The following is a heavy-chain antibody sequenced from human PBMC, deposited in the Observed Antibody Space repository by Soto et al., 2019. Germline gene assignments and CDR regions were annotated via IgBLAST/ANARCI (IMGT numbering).Heavy chain of an antibody. CDR2: INHSGST. Sequence: SETLSLTCAVYGGSFSGYNWSWIRQPPGKGLEWIGEINHSGSTNYNPSLKSRVTISVDMSKNQFSLKLSSVTAADTAVYYCAIERDTAMAHYFDYWGQGTLVTVSS. CDR3: AIERDTAMAHYFDY. CDR1: GGSFSGYN. D-gene: IGHD5-18*01. J-gene: IGHJ4*02. V-gene: IGHV4-34*01.